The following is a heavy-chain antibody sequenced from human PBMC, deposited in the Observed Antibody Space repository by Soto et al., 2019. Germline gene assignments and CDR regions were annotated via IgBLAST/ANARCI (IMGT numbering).Heavy chain of an antibody. J-gene: IGHJ6*02. CDR3: ARSPRGRARNSYYYYGMDV. CDR1: SGSFSGYY. CDR2: INHSGST. D-gene: IGHD2-15*01. V-gene: IGHV4-34*01. Sequence: QVQLQQWGAGLLKPSETLSLTCAVYSGSFSGYYWSWIRQPPGKGLEWIGEINHSGSTNYNPSLKSRVTISVDTSKNQFSLKLSSVTAADTAVYYCARSPRGRARNSYYYYGMDVWGQGTTVTVSS.